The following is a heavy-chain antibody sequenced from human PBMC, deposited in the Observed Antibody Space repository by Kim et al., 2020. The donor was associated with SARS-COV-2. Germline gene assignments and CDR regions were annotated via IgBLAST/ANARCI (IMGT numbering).Heavy chain of an antibody. CDR3: ACDGGTTVTRLDY. D-gene: IGHD4-17*01. Sequence: ASVKVSCKTSGYTFTNYYIHWVRQAPGQGLEWMGWINPNNGGTNYAQKFQGRVTMTWDTSISTAHMELSRLRSDDTAVYYCACDGGTTVTRLDYLGQGTL. CDR2: INPNNGGT. J-gene: IGHJ4*02. CDR1: GYTFTNYY. V-gene: IGHV1-2*02.